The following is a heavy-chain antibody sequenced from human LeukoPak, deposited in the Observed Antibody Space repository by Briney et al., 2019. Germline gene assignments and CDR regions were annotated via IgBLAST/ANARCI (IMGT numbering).Heavy chain of an antibody. Sequence: SETLSLTCAVYGGSFSGYYWSWIRQPPGKGLEWIGEINHSGSTNYNPSLKSRVTISVDTSKNQFSLKLSSVTAADTAVYYCARVTREGGRIDYWGQGTLVTVSS. CDR1: GGSFSGYY. CDR2: INHSGST. J-gene: IGHJ4*02. CDR3: ARVTREGGRIDY. D-gene: IGHD2-15*01. V-gene: IGHV4-34*01.